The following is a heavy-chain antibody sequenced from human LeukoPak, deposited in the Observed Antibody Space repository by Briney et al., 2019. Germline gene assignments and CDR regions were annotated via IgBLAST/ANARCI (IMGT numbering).Heavy chain of an antibody. D-gene: IGHD3-10*01. V-gene: IGHV1-18*01. CDR2: ISAYNGNT. CDR1: GYTFTSYG. Sequence: GASVKVSCKASGYTFTSYGISWVRQAPGQGLEWMGWISAYNGNTNYAQKLQGRVTMTTDTSTSAAYMELRSLRSDDTAVYYCARGPRLLWFGELPLKGAYYFDYWGQGTLVTVSS. CDR3: ARGPRLLWFGELPLKGAYYFDY. J-gene: IGHJ4*02.